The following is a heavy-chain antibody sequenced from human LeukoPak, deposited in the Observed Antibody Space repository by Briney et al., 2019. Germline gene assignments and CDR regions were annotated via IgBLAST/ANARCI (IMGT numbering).Heavy chain of an antibody. Sequence: SETLSLTCTVSGGSISSYYWSWLRQPPGKGLEGIGYIYYSGSTNYNPSLKSRVTISVDTSKKQFSLKMSSVPGADTAVVFRARAEHMYYYDSSGYYGSDWFDPRGQGTLVTVSS. CDR2: IYYSGST. D-gene: IGHD3-22*01. J-gene: IGHJ5*02. V-gene: IGHV4-59*12. CDR1: GGSISSYY. CDR3: ARAEHMYYYDSSGYYGSDWFDP.